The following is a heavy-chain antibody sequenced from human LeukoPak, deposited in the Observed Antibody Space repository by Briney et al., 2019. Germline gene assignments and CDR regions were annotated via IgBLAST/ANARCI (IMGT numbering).Heavy chain of an antibody. Sequence: GGSLRLSCAASGFTFSSFAMTWVRQAPGKGLEWVSGISGSGDDTYYADSVKGRFTISRDNSENTLYLQMHSLRLEDTAVYYCAKDPRGVGARGSWGQGTLVAVSS. CDR2: ISGSGDDT. V-gene: IGHV3-23*01. J-gene: IGHJ5*02. CDR1: GFTFSSFA. D-gene: IGHD1-26*01. CDR3: AKDPRGVGARGS.